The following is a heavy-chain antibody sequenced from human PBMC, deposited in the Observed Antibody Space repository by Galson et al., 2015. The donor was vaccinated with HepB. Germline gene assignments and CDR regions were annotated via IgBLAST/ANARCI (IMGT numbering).Heavy chain of an antibody. D-gene: IGHD3-3*01. CDR1: GGTFSSYA. V-gene: IGHV1-69*10. J-gene: IGHJ6*03. Sequence: SVKVSCKASGGTFSSYAISWVRQAPGQGLEWMGGIIPILGIANYAQKFQGRVTITADKSTSTAYMELSSLRSEDTAVYYCATSRFGVVDYYYYYMDVWGKGTTVTVSS. CDR3: ATSRFGVVDYYYYYMDV. CDR2: IIPILGIA.